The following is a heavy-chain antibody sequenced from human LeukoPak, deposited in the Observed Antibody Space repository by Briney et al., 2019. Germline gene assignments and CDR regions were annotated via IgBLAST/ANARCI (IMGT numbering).Heavy chain of an antibody. D-gene: IGHD5-18*01. CDR3: ARSARKIQLWLSSWFDP. CDR1: GGSISSGSYY. V-gene: IGHV4-61*02. J-gene: IGHJ5*02. CDR2: IYTSGST. Sequence: SETLSLTCTVSGGSISSGSYYWSWIRQPAGKGLEWIGRIYTSGSTNYNPSLKSRVTISVDTSKNQFSLKLSSVTAADTDVYYCARSARKIQLWLSSWFDPWGQGTLVTVSS.